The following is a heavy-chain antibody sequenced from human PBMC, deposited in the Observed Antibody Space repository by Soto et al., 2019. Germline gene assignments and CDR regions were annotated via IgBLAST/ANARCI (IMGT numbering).Heavy chain of an antibody. V-gene: IGHV1-8*02. CDR2: VNPDSGHT. CDR1: GYIFTSYN. J-gene: IGHJ6*03. D-gene: IGHD4-4*01. Sequence: QVQLVQSGAEVKKPGASVKVSCKASGYIFTSYNINWVRQAAGHGLEWMGWVNPDSGHTVYAQKFQGRVTMTRDTSMGTAHMELRSLTPEDTAVYYCARAAPFSNAALEYLCDMDVWGKGAAVTVSS. CDR3: ARAAPFSNAALEYLCDMDV.